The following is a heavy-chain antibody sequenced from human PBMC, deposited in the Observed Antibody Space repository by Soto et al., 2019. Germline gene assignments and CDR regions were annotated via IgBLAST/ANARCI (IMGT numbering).Heavy chain of an antibody. CDR1: GFTFSSYG. CDR2: ISYDGSNK. V-gene: IGHV3-30*18. D-gene: IGHD6-13*01. CDR3: AKDKVAAAPRRYYYYGMDV. Sequence: GGSLRLSCAASGFTFSSYGMHWVRQAPGKGLEWVAVISYDGSNKYYADSVKGRFTISRDNSKNTRYLQMNSLRAEDTAVYYCAKDKVAAAPRRYYYYGMDVWGQGTTVTVSS. J-gene: IGHJ6*02.